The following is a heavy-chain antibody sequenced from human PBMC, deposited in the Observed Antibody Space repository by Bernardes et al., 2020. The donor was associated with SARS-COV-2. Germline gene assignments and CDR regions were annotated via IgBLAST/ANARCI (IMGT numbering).Heavy chain of an antibody. CDR1: GFTFSSYT. Sequence: GGSLRLSCSASGFTFSSYTMYWVRQAPGKGLEYVSAISSNGDNTFYADSVKGRFTISRDNSQNTLFLQMSSLRADDTAVYYCVKGSIAVAGNADYWGRGTLVTVSS. CDR3: VKGSIAVAGNADY. V-gene: IGHV3-64D*06. J-gene: IGHJ4*02. D-gene: IGHD6-19*01. CDR2: ISSNGDNT.